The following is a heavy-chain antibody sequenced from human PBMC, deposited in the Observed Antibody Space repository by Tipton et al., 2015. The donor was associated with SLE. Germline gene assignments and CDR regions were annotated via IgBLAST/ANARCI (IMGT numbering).Heavy chain of an antibody. D-gene: IGHD2-2*01. J-gene: IGHJ5*02. CDR2: INPNSGGT. Sequence: QLVQSGAEVKKPGSSVKVSCKASGYTFTGYYMHWVRQAPGQGLEWMGWINPNSGGTNYAQKFQGRVTMTRDTSISTAYMELSRLRSDDTAVYYCARDVSRVSAAPPNWFDPWGQGTLVTVSS. CDR3: ARDVSRVSAAPPNWFDP. CDR1: GYTFTGYY. V-gene: IGHV1-2*02.